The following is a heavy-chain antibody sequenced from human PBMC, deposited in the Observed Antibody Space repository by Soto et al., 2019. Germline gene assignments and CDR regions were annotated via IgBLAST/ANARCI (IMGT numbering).Heavy chain of an antibody. CDR3: ARVNSDHGAFDI. D-gene: IGHD1-1*01. J-gene: IGHJ3*02. CDR2: ISAYNSNT. CDR1: GYTFTSYG. Sequence: ASVKVSCKASGYTFTSYGISWVRQAPGQGLEWMGWISAYNSNTNYAQKLQGRVTMTTDTSTSTAYMELRSLRSDDTAVYYCARVNSDHGAFDIWGPGTMVTVSS. V-gene: IGHV1-18*01.